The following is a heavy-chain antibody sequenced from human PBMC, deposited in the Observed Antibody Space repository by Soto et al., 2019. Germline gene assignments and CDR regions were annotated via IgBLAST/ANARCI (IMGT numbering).Heavy chain of an antibody. D-gene: IGHD4-17*01. Sequence: GGSLRLSCAASGFTFSSYGMHWVRQAPGKGLEWVAVIWYDGSNKYYADSVKGRFTISRDNSKNTLYLQMNSLRAEDTAVYYCARGQPYGDKPKYYFDYWGQGTLVTVSS. V-gene: IGHV3-33*01. J-gene: IGHJ4*02. CDR3: ARGQPYGDKPKYYFDY. CDR1: GFTFSSYG. CDR2: IWYDGSNK.